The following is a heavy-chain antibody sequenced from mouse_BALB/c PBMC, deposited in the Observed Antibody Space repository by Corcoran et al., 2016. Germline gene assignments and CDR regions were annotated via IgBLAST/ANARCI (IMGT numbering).Heavy chain of an antibody. J-gene: IGHJ2*01. D-gene: IGHD1-1*01. V-gene: IGHV1-26*01. CDR2: INPYNGAT. CDR1: GYSFTGYY. Sequence: EVQLQQSGPELVKPGASVKMSCKASGYSFTGYYMHWVKQSHVKSLEWIGRINPYNGATSYNQNFKDKASLTVDKSSSTAYMELHSLTSEDSAVYYCARGALLRYFDYWGQGTTLTVSS. CDR3: ARGALLRYFDY.